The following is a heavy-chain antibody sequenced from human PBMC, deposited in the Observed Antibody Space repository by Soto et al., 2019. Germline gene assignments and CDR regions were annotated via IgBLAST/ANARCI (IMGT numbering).Heavy chain of an antibody. CDR1: GFTFSFCA. CDR2: IRGSGGDT. V-gene: IGHV3-23*01. Sequence: EVQLLESGGGLVQPGGSLRLSCAASGFTFSFCAMSWVRQAPGKGLEWVSSIRGSGGDTYYADSVRGRFTISRDNSKNTLYLQMTSLRVEDTAVYYCVKVHSDSYYYFDYWGQGTLVTVSS. D-gene: IGHD3-22*01. J-gene: IGHJ4*02. CDR3: VKVHSDSYYYFDY.